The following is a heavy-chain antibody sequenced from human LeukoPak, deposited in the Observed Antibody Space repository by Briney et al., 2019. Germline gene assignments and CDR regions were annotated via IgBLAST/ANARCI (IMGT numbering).Heavy chain of an antibody. CDR1: GFTFSTYW. CDR3: AGDISSSGGLEY. Sequence: PGGSLRLSCSASGFTFSTYWMHWVRQAPGKGLAGVANIKQDGSIQYYVDSVRGRFTISRDNAKNSLYLQMNSLRAEDTAVYYCAGDISSSGGLEYWGQGTLVTVSS. CDR2: IKQDGSIQ. V-gene: IGHV3-7*04. J-gene: IGHJ4*02. D-gene: IGHD6-6*01.